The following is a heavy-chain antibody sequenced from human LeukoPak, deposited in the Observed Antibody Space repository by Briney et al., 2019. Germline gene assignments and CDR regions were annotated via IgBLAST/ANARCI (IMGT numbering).Heavy chain of an antibody. CDR1: GFILSSYS. J-gene: IGHJ6*04. D-gene: IGHD3-10*02. CDR3: AELGITMIGGV. V-gene: IGHV3-21*01. CDR2: ISSSSNYI. Sequence: PGGSLRLSCTASGFILSSYSMNCIRQAPGKGLEWVSSISSSSNYIYYADSVKGRFTISRDNAKNSLYLQMNSLRAEDTAVYYCAELGITMIGGVWGKGTTVTISS.